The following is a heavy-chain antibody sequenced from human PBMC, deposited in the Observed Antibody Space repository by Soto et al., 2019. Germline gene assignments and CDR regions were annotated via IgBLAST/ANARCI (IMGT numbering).Heavy chain of an antibody. CDR3: ANDRVIQLLPIWPDP. J-gene: IGHJ5*02. D-gene: IGHD2-2*01. CDR1: GFSFNKYG. Sequence: GGSLRLSCAASGFSFNKYGMHWVRQAPGKGLEWVAYVSSDGSNQYYADSVKGRFTISRDNSKSTLYLQLDSLRVDDTAVYYCANDRVIQLLPIWPDPWGQGTLVTVSS. CDR2: VSSDGSNQ. V-gene: IGHV3-30*18.